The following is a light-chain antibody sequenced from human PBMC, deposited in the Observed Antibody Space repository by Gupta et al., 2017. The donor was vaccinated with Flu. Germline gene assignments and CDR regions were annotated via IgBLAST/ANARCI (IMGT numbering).Light chain of an antibody. J-gene: IGLJ1*01. CDR1: SSDVGDYND. CDR2: DVT. V-gene: IGLV2-14*04. Sequence: TSSDVGDYNDVSWYQQHPGKAPKRMISDVTNRPSGVSNRFSGSKSGNTASLTISGLQAEDEADYYCSSYTSSSTLVFGTGTKVTVL. CDR3: SSYTSSSTLV.